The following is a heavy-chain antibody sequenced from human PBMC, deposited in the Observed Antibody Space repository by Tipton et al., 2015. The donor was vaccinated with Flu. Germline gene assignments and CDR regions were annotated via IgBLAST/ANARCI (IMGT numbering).Heavy chain of an antibody. CDR1: GYTFTGYY. CDR2: INPNSGGT. D-gene: IGHD2/OR15-2a*01. Sequence: QLVQSGAEVKKPGASVKVSCKASGYTFTGYYIHWVRQAPGQGLEWMGWINPNSGGTNYAQKFQGRVTMTRDTSISAVYMELSRLRSDDTAVYYCARDVSTTGSTDDYWGQGTLVTVSS. J-gene: IGHJ4*02. CDR3: ARDVSTTGSTDDY. V-gene: IGHV1-2*02.